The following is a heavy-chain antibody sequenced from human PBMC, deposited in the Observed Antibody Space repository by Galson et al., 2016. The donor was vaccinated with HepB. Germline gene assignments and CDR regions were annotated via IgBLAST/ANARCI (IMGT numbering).Heavy chain of an antibody. CDR3: AKDGRTVTFYYFDS. V-gene: IGHV3-33*06. J-gene: IGHJ4*02. Sequence: SLRLSCAASGFTFSDYGMHWVRQAPGKGLEWVAVIWYDGRDKYYADSVKGRFTISRDNSKNTLYLHMNSLRAEDTAVYYCAKDGRTVTFYYFDSWGQGTLVTVSS. CDR1: GFTFSDYG. CDR2: IWYDGRDK. D-gene: IGHD4-11*01.